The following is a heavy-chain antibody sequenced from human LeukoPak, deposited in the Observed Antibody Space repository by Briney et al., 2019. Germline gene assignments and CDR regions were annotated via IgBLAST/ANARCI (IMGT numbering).Heavy chain of an antibody. CDR2: ISYDGSNK. CDR1: GFTFSSYA. CDR3: ARGYDFWSGYTPGY. D-gene: IGHD3-3*01. Sequence: GGSLRLSSAASGFTFSSYAMHWVRQAPGKGLEWVAVISYDGSNKYYADSVKGRFTISRDNSKNTLYLQMNSLRAEDTAVYYCARGYDFWSGYTPGYWGQGTLVTVSS. J-gene: IGHJ4*02. V-gene: IGHV3-30-3*01.